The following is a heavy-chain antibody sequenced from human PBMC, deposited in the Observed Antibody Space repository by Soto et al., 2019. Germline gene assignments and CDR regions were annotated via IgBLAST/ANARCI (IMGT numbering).Heavy chain of an antibody. J-gene: IGHJ6*02. Sequence: KPSETLSLTCAVSGYSIGSGYYWAWIRQSPGKGLEWIGSIYHAGSVYYNPSLNGRVALSMDTSKNHFSLKLTSVTAADTAVYYCARTFDYYGMDVWGQGTPVTVSS. CDR3: ARTFDYYGMDV. CDR1: GYSIGSGYY. V-gene: IGHV4-38-2*01. CDR2: IYHAGSV.